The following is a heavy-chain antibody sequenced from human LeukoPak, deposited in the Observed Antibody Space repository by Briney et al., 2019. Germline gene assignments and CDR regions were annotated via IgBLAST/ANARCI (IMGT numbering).Heavy chain of an antibody. CDR2: VSYTGSS. V-gene: IGHV4-59*01. CDR1: GGSISSYY. Sequence: SETLSLTCTVSGGSISSYYWNWIRQPPVKGLEWVGYVSYTGSSNYNPSLKSRVTISVDTSKNQFSLKLSSVTAADTAVYYCARGKATTKDYWGQGTLVTVSS. CDR3: ARGKATTKDY. J-gene: IGHJ4*02. D-gene: IGHD5-24*01.